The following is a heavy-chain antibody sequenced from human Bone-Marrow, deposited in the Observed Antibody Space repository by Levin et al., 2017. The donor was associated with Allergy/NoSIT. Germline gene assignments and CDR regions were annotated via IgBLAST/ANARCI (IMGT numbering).Heavy chain of an antibody. D-gene: IGHD7-27*01. V-gene: IGHV3-13*01. CDR1: GFSFSGHD. CDR2: LAIGGLT. CDR3: ARESGERFPADYFGIDV. Sequence: GGSLRLSCAASGFSFSGHDMHWVRQTTGKGLEWVSALAIGGLTYYAGSVKGRFTISRDNAKSSLYLQMNSLRAEDTAVYYCARESGERFPADYFGIDVWGQGTAVTVA. J-gene: IGHJ6*02.